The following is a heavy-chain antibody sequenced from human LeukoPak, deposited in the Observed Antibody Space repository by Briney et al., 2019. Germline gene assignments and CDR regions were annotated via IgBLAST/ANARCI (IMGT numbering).Heavy chain of an antibody. CDR1: XYTLTELS. CDR3: ATAPPYYYGSGSYSP. D-gene: IGHD3-10*01. Sequence: ASVXXXXXVXXYTLTELSXHWVRQAPGKGLEWMGGFDPEDGETIYAQKLQGRVTMTEDTSTDTAYMELSSLRSEDTAVYYCATAPPYYYGSGSYSPWGQGTLVTVSS. CDR2: FDPEDGET. J-gene: IGHJ5*02. V-gene: IGHV1-24*01.